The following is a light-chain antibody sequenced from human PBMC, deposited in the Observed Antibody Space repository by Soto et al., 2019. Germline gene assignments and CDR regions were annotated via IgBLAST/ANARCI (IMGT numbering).Light chain of an antibody. J-gene: IGKJ5*01. CDR1: QSVGSSH. CDR3: QQRSTWPT. CDR2: DAS. V-gene: IGKV3D-20*02. Sequence: EIVLTQSPGTLSLSAAERSTLSCRASQSVGSSHLAWYQQKPGQAPRLLIYDASVRATGTPARFSGSGSGTAFTLTISSLEPEDFALYYCQQRSTWPTFGQGTRLEIK.